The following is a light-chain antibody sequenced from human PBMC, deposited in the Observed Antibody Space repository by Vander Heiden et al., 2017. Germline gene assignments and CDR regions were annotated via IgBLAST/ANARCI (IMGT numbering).Light chain of an antibody. Sequence: YQLTQPPSVSVSPGQTASITCSGDKLGDKYACWYQQKPGQSPVLVIYQDSKRPSGIPERFSGSNSGNTATLTISGTQAMDEADYYCQAWDSSAVVFGGGTKLTVL. J-gene: IGLJ2*01. CDR3: QAWDSSAVV. CDR2: QDS. CDR1: KLGDKY. V-gene: IGLV3-1*01.